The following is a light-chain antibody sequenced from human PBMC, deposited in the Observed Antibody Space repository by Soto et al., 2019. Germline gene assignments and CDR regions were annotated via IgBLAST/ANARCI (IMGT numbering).Light chain of an antibody. Sequence: DIQMTQSPSTLSASVGDRVTITCRASQSISSWLAWYQQKPGKAPKLLIYDASSLESGVPSRFSDSGSGTEFTLTISSLQPEDFATYYCLQHNSYPRTFGQVTKVDIK. V-gene: IGKV1-5*01. J-gene: IGKJ1*01. CDR3: LQHNSYPRT. CDR2: DAS. CDR1: QSISSW.